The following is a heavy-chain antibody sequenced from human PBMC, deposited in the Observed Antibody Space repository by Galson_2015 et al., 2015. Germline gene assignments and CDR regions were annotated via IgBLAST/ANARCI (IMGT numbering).Heavy chain of an antibody. Sequence: IYYSGSTNYNPSLKSRVTISVDTSKNQFSLKLTSVTAADTAVYYCARDKSTQYSSGWPSDYWGQGTLVTVSS. J-gene: IGHJ4*02. CDR3: ARDKSTQYSSGWPSDY. CDR2: IYYSGST. V-gene: IGHV4-59*12. D-gene: IGHD6-19*01.